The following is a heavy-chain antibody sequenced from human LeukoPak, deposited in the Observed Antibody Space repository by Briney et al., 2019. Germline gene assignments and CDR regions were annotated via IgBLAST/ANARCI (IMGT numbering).Heavy chain of an antibody. D-gene: IGHD5-18*01. CDR1: GYTFTGYY. CDR3: ARMFGGYSYGRQYNWFDP. V-gene: IGHV1-2*04. Sequence: ASVKVSCKASGYTFTGYYMHWVRQAPGQGLEWMGWINPNSGGTNYAQKFQGWVTMTRDTSISTAYMELSRLRSDDTAVYYCARMFGGYSYGRQYNWFDPWGQGTLVTVSS. CDR2: INPNSGGT. J-gene: IGHJ5*02.